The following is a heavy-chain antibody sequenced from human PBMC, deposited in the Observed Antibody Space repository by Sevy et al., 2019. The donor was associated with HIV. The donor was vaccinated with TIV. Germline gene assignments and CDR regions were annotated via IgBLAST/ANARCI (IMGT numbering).Heavy chain of an antibody. CDR3: TRWKAAQSIFDY. J-gene: IGHJ4*02. CDR2: LKNKANGGTV. V-gene: IGHV3-49*04. D-gene: IGHD6-25*01. Sequence: GGSPRLSCTTFGFTFGDYAINWVRQAPGKGLEWVAFLKNKANGGTVDYAASVKGRFTISRDDSKSIAYLQMNDLKTEDTAVYYCTRWKAAQSIFDYWGQGALVTVSS. CDR1: GFTFGDYA.